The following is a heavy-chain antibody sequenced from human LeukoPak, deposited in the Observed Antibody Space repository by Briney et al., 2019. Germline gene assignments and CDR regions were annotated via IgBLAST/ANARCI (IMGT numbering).Heavy chain of an antibody. CDR1: RGSISSYY. CDR3: ARDSMYYYDFWSGYPGEYYFDY. D-gene: IGHD3-3*01. V-gene: IGHV4-4*07. J-gene: IGHJ4*02. CDR2: IYTSGST. Sequence: SETLSLTCTVSRGSISSYYWSWIRQPAGKGLEWIGRIYTSGSTNYNPSLKSRVTMSVDTSNNQFSLKLSSVTAADAAVYYCARDSMYYYDFWSGYPGEYYFDYWGQGTLVTVSS.